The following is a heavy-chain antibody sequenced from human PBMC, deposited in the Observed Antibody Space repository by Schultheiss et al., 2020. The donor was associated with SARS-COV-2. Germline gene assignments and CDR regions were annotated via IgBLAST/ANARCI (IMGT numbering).Heavy chain of an antibody. CDR2: ISNIGGTT. Sequence: GESLKISCAASGFTFSSYGMHWVRQAPGKGLEWISGISNIGGTTYYADSVKGRFTISRDNSKTTLYLQMNSLRTEDTAVYYCARGAWALAGPPPPHHSNGMDVWGQGTTVTVSS. J-gene: IGHJ6*02. CDR3: ARGAWALAGPPPPHHSNGMDV. D-gene: IGHD6-19*01. V-gene: IGHV3-23*01. CDR1: GFTFSSYG.